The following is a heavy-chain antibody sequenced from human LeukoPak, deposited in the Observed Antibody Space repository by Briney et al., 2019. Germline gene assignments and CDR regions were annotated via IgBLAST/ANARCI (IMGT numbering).Heavy chain of an antibody. Sequence: GASVKVSCKASGGTFSSYAISWVRQAPGRGLEWMGGIIPIFGTANYAQKFQGRVTITTDESTSTAYMELSSLRSEDTAVYYCAREGYCSGGSCYPGYNWFDPWGQGTLVTVSS. J-gene: IGHJ5*02. D-gene: IGHD2-15*01. CDR1: GGTFSSYA. V-gene: IGHV1-69*05. CDR3: AREGYCSGGSCYPGYNWFDP. CDR2: IIPIFGTA.